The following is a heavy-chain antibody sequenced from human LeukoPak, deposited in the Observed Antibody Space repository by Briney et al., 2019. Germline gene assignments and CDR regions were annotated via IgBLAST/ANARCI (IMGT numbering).Heavy chain of an antibody. CDR3: ARDLGY. D-gene: IGHD7-27*01. Sequence: GGSLRLSFAASGFTFSSYWMSWVRPGPGKGLEWVANIKQDGSEKYYLDSVKGRFTISRDNAKNSLYLQMNSLRADDTAVYYCARDLGYWGQGTLVTVSS. J-gene: IGHJ4*02. V-gene: IGHV3-7*01. CDR2: IKQDGSEK. CDR1: GFTFSSYW.